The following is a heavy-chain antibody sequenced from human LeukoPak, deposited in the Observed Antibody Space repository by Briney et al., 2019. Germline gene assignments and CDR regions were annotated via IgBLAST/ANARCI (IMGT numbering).Heavy chain of an antibody. Sequence: GESLKISCKGSGYSFTSYWIGWVRQMPGKGPEWMGIIYPGDSDTRYSPSFQGQVTISADKSISTAYLQWSSLKASDTAMYYCARASDYDFWSGYGSYYYYGMDVWGQGTTVTVSS. J-gene: IGHJ6*02. CDR1: GYSFTSYW. CDR2: IYPGDSDT. V-gene: IGHV5-51*01. D-gene: IGHD3-3*01. CDR3: ARASDYDFWSGYGSYYYYGMDV.